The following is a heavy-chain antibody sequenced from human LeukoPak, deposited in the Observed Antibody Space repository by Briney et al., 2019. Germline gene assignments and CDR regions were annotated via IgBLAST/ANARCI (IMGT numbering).Heavy chain of an antibody. CDR1: GFTFSSYS. CDR2: ISSSSSYI. Sequence: GGSLRLSCAASGFTFSSYSMNWVRQAPGKGLEWVSSISSSSSYIYYADSVKGRFTISRDNAKNSLYLQMNSLRAEDTAVYYCAKDLPHTRAFDYWGQGTLVTVSS. V-gene: IGHV3-21*01. D-gene: IGHD5-24*01. J-gene: IGHJ4*02. CDR3: AKDLPHTRAFDY.